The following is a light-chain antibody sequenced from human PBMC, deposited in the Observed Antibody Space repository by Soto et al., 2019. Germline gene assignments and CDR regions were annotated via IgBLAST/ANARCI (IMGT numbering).Light chain of an antibody. V-gene: IGKV3-20*01. J-gene: IGKJ5*01. CDR2: GAS. CDR1: QSVTSSY. CDR3: QQYGSSPNT. Sequence: EIVLTQSPGTLSLSPGERATLSCRASQSVTSSYLAWYQQKPGQAPRLLIYGASSRATGIPDRFSGSGSGTGFTLTINRLESEDFAVYYCQQYGSSPNTFGQGTRLEIK.